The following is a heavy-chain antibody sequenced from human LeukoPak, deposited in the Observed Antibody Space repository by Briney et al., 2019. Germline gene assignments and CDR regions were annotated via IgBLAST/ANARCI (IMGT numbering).Heavy chain of an antibody. CDR1: GGSISNYY. Sequence: SETLSLTCTVSGGSISNYYWSWLRQPPGKGLEWVGYIYYSGSTYYNSSLRSRVTISVDTSKNQFSLRLNSVTAADTAVYYCARCGYSFDTGYYFDSWGQGTLVTVSS. J-gene: IGHJ4*02. CDR3: ARCGYSFDTGYYFDS. V-gene: IGHV4-59*01. D-gene: IGHD5-18*01. CDR2: IYYSGST.